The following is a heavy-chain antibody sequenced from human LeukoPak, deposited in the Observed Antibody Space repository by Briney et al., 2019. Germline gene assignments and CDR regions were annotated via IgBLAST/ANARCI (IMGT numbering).Heavy chain of an antibody. CDR3: ARDSKGPAF. J-gene: IGHJ4*02. D-gene: IGHD2-15*01. CDR2: IYSDGGT. Sequence: GGSLRLSCAASEFTFSSYSMNWVRQAPGKGLEWVSVIYSDGGTYYSDYVKGRFTISRDYSKNTLYLQMSSLGVEDTAVYYCARDSKGPAFWGQGTLVTVSS. V-gene: IGHV3-53*01. CDR1: EFTFSSYS.